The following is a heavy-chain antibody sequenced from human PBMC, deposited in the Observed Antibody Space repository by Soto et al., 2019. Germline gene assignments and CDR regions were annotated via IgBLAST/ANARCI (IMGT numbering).Heavy chain of an antibody. V-gene: IGHV3-23*01. CDR1: RFTFSSYA. J-gene: IGHJ4*02. D-gene: IGHD2-2*01. Sequence: EVQLLESGGCLVQPGGSLRLSCAASRFTFSSYAMCWVRKAPGKGLEWVSSISVSGGSTYYADSVKGRFTISRDNSKNTLYLQMNSLRAEDTAVYYCAKDGYSITRNKPLDYWGQGTLVTVSS. CDR2: ISVSGGST. CDR3: AKDGYSITRNKPLDY.